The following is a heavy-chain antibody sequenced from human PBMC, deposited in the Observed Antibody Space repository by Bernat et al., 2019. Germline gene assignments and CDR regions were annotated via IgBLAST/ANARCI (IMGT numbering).Heavy chain of an antibody. CDR3: ARAGSITMVRGVIISYYYYGMDV. CDR1: GFTFSSYS. Sequence: EVQLVESGGGLVKPGGSLRLSCAASGFTFSSYSMNWVRQAPGKGLEWVSSISISSSYIYYPDSGKGRFTISRDNAKNSLYLQMNSLRAEDTAVYYCARAGSITMVRGVIISYYYYGMDVWGQGTTVTVSS. D-gene: IGHD3-10*01. V-gene: IGHV3-21*01. CDR2: ISISSSYI. J-gene: IGHJ6*02.